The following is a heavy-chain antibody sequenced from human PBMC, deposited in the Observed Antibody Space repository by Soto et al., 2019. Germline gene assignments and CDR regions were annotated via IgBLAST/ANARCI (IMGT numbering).Heavy chain of an antibody. Sequence: GGSLRLSCAASGFTFSSYAMIWVRQAPGKGLEWVSAISGSGGSTYYADSVKGRFTISRDNSKNTLYLQMNSLRAEDTAVYYCAKDRGIVVVVAARDAFDIWGQGTMVTVSS. CDR2: ISGSGGST. CDR1: GFTFSSYA. V-gene: IGHV3-23*01. CDR3: AKDRGIVVVVAARDAFDI. J-gene: IGHJ3*02. D-gene: IGHD2-15*01.